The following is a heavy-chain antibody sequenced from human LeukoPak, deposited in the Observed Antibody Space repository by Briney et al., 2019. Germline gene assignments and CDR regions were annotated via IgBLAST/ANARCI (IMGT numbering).Heavy chain of an antibody. D-gene: IGHD5-18*01. CDR2: INPSGGGT. CDR3: AREIGPRQLHLWGSAFDY. CDR1: GYTFTGYY. V-gene: IGHV1-46*01. Sequence: ASVKVSCKASGYTFTGYYIHWVRQAPGQGLEWMGIINPSGGGTSYAQKFQGRLTMTRDTSTTTVYMELSSLRSEDTAMYYCAREIGPRQLHLWGSAFDYWGQGTLVTVSS. J-gene: IGHJ4*02.